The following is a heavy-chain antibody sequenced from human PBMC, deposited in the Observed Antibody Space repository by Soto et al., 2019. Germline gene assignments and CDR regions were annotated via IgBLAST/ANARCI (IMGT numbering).Heavy chain of an antibody. CDR2: ISEYNGDT. J-gene: IGHJ5*02. Sequence: GASVKVSCKASGYTFGSYGINWVRQAHGQGLEWMGWISEYNGDTHFGQRFQGRVTITRDTSASTAYMELSSLRSEDTAVYYCARGFPLWFDPWGQGTLVTVSS. CDR3: ARGFPLWFDP. D-gene: IGHD3-3*01. CDR1: GYTFGSYG. V-gene: IGHV1-18*01.